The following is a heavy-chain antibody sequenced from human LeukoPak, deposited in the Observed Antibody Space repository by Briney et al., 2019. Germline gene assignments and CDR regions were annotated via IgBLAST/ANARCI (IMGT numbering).Heavy chain of an antibody. D-gene: IGHD4-11*01. Sequence: GGSLRLFCAASGFTFSHYWMTWFRQAPGKGPERVASIEQDGSDIQYVDFVKGRFTISRDNSKDMLYLQMNSLRPDDTGVYYCAREEMTAVGASYYFFALDVWGQGTTVTVSS. CDR2: IEQDGSDI. V-gene: IGHV3-7*01. J-gene: IGHJ6*02. CDR3: AREEMTAVGASYYFFALDV. CDR1: GFTFSHYW.